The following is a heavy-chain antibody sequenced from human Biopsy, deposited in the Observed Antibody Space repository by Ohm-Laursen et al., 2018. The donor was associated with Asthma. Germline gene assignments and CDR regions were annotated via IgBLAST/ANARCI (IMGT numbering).Heavy chain of an antibody. J-gene: IGHJ4*02. CDR2: INSVFGTT. CDR1: GGTFNTYV. D-gene: IGHD2-2*01. CDR3: ARKAGSCISRTCYSLDF. V-gene: IGHV1-69*01. Sequence: GSSVKVSCKSLGGTFNTYVIGWVRPAPGQGLEWMGGINSVFGTTTYPQKFQDRATITADDSTSTVYMELSSLRSEDTAVYYCARKAGSCISRTCYSLDFWGQGTLVTVSS.